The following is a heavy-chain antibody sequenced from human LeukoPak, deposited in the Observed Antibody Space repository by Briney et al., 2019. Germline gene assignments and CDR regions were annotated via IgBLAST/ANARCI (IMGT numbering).Heavy chain of an antibody. D-gene: IGHD6-19*01. J-gene: IGHJ4*02. CDR1: GFTFSSYA. V-gene: IGHV3-23*01. CDR2: ISGSGGST. Sequence: GGSLRLSCAASGFTFSSYAMSWVRQAPGKGLEWVSAISGSGGSTYYADSVKGRFTTSRDNSKNTLYLQMNSLRAEDTAVYYCAKDRGIAVFHYWGQGTLVTVSS. CDR3: AKDRGIAVFHY.